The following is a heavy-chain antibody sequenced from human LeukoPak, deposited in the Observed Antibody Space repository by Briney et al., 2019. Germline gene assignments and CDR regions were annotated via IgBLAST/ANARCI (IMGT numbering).Heavy chain of an antibody. V-gene: IGHV3-23*01. Sequence: RGSLRLSCAASGFTFSTYAMTWVRQAPGKGLEWVSAVSGSGGSTYCADSVKGRFTISRDNSKNTLYLQMNSLRAEDTAVYYCAKEHMAAAVYYFDYWGQGTLVTVSS. CDR3: AKEHMAAAVYYFDY. J-gene: IGHJ4*02. CDR2: VSGSGGST. CDR1: GFTFSTYA. D-gene: IGHD2-15*01.